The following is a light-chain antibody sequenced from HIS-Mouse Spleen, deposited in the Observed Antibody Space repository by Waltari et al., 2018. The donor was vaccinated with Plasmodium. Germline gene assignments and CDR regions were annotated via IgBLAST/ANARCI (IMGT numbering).Light chain of an antibody. CDR1: QSVSSN. J-gene: IGKJ3*01. CDR3: QQYNNWSFT. V-gene: IGKV3-15*01. Sequence: ELVMTQSPATLSVSPGERDTLSCRASQSVSSNLAWYQQKPGQAPRLLIYGASTRATGIPARFSGSGSGTEFTLTISSLQSEDFAVYYCQQYNNWSFTFGPGTKVDIK. CDR2: GAS.